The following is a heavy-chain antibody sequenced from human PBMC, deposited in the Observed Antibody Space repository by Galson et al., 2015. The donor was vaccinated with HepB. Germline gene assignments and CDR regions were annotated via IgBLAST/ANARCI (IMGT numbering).Heavy chain of an antibody. CDR2: IYTSGST. J-gene: IGHJ4*02. CDR3: ARDRGGVDY. CDR1: GASISSSSYY. V-gene: IGHV4-61*02. D-gene: IGHD3-10*01. Sequence: TLSLTCTVSGASISSSSYYWSWIRQPAGKGLEWIGRIYTSGSTNYNPSLKSRVTMSVDTSKNQFSLKLSSVTAADTAVYYCARDRGGVDYWGQGTLVTVSS.